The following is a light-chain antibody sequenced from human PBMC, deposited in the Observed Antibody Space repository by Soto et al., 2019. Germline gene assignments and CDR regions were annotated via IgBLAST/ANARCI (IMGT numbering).Light chain of an antibody. CDR3: CSYAGSSNV. CDR1: SSDVGSYNL. Sequence: QSVLNQPASVSGSPGQSITISCTGTSSDVGSYNLVSWYQQHPGKAPKLMIYEVSKRPSGVSNRFSGSKSGNTASLTISGLQAEDEADYYCCSYAGSSNVFGTGTKVTVL. CDR2: EVS. J-gene: IGLJ1*01. V-gene: IGLV2-23*02.